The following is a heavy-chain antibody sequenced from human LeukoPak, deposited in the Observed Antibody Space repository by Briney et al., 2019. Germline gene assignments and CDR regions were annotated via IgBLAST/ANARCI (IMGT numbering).Heavy chain of an antibody. Sequence: PSETLSLTCAVYGGSFSGYYWSWIRQPPGKGLEWIGEINHSGSTNYNPSLKSRVTISVDTSKNQFSLKLSSVTAADTAVYYCATRIAALVLFDWFDPWGQGTLVTVSS. D-gene: IGHD6-6*01. CDR1: GGSFSGYY. CDR2: INHSGST. J-gene: IGHJ5*02. CDR3: ATRIAALVLFDWFDP. V-gene: IGHV4-34*01.